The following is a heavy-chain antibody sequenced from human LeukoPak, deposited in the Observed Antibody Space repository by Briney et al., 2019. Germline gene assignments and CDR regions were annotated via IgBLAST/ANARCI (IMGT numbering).Heavy chain of an antibody. J-gene: IGHJ3*02. Sequence: SGPTLVKPTQTLTLTCTFSGFALSTSGVGVGWIRQPPGKALEWLPLIYWNDDKRYSPSLKSRLTITKDTSKNQVVLTMTNMDPVDTATDYCAHRRAILTGYYSSGRGDDAFDIWGQGTMVTVSS. CDR3: AHRRAILTGYYSSGRGDDAFDI. CDR1: GFALSTSGVG. CDR2: IYWNDDK. D-gene: IGHD3-9*01. V-gene: IGHV2-5*01.